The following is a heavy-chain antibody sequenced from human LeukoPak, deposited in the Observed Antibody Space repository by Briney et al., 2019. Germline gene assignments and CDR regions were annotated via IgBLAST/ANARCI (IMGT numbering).Heavy chain of an antibody. V-gene: IGHV1-2*02. D-gene: IGHD1-14*01. CDR1: GYTFTGFY. CDR2: INPNSGGT. Sequence: ASVKVSCKASGYTFTGFYIHWVRQAPGQGLEWMGWINPNSGGTNYAQKFQDRVTMTRDTSISTAYMELSSLRSDDTAIYYFARPLTTSGWYFDRCGRGTLVTVSS. CDR3: ARPLTTSGWYFDR. J-gene: IGHJ2*01.